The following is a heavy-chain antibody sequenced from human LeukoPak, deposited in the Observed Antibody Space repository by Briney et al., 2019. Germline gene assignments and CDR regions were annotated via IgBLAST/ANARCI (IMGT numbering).Heavy chain of an antibody. V-gene: IGHV3-30*18. J-gene: IGHJ6*02. Sequence: GGSLRLSCAASGFTFSSYGMHWVRQAPGKGLEWVAVISYDGSSKYYADSVKGRFTISRDNSKNTLYLQMNSLRAEDTAVYYCAKAIGVVIPYGMDVWGQGTTVTVSS. CDR2: ISYDGSSK. CDR1: GFTFSSYG. D-gene: IGHD3-22*01. CDR3: AKAIGVVIPYGMDV.